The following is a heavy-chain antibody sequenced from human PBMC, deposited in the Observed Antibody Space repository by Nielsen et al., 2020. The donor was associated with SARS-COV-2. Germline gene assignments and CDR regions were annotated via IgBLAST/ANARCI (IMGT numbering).Heavy chain of an antibody. V-gene: IGHV3-11*05. D-gene: IGHD2-2*01. CDR1: GFTFSDYF. CDR2: INNTYT. CDR3: ARATLHSLSSSWFEGFDS. J-gene: IGHJ4*01. Sequence: GESLKISCAASGFTFSDYFMAWIRPAPGKGLQFVSFINNTYTKYADSVMGRFTISRDNAKKSLYLQMDSLRVEDTAVYFCARATLHSLSSSWFEGFDSWGLGTLVTVSS.